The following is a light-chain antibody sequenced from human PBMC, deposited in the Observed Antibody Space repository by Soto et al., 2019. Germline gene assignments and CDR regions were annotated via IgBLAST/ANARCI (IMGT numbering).Light chain of an antibody. V-gene: IGKV3-20*01. CDR3: HQYDNAPQT. Sequence: ELVLMQSPGTLSLSPGERATLSCRASQTLRRSYLAWYQQKPGQAPRVLIYGASSRAAGIPDRFSGSGSGTDFSLIISRLEPEDSAVYYCHQYDNAPQTFGQGTKVESK. CDR2: GAS. J-gene: IGKJ2*01. CDR1: QTLRRSY.